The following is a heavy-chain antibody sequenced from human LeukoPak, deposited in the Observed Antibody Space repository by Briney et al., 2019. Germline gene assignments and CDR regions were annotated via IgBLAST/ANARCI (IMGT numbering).Heavy chain of an antibody. D-gene: IGHD2-15*01. CDR1: GLTFRNYA. J-gene: IGHJ4*02. Sequence: GGSLRLSCAASGLTFRNYAMSWVRQAPGKGLEWVSAICANDGNTYYADAVKGRFTISRDNSKDTLYLQMDSLRAEDTAVYYCAKGSGSSCYSPCDYWGQGILVTVSS. CDR2: ICANDGNT. V-gene: IGHV3-23*01. CDR3: AKGSGSSCYSPCDY.